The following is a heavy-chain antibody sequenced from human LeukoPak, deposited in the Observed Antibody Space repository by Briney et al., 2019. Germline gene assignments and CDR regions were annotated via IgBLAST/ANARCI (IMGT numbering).Heavy chain of an antibody. J-gene: IGHJ4*02. D-gene: IGHD3-22*01. CDR3: ARARYYYDSSGYYHDY. CDR2: IIPIFGTA. Sequence: SVKVSCKASGYTFTSYDISWVRQAPGQGLEWMGRIIPIFGTANYAQKFQGRVTITTDESTSTAYMELSSLRSEDTAVYYCARARYYYDSSGYYHDYWGQGTLVTVSS. CDR1: GYTFTSYD. V-gene: IGHV1-69*05.